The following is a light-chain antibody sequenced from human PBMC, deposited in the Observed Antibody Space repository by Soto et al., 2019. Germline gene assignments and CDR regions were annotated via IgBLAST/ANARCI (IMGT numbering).Light chain of an antibody. CDR3: QQGTGIPYT. J-gene: IGKJ2*01. CDR1: QTIDTY. V-gene: IGKV1-39*01. Sequence: DIQMTQSPSSLSASVGDRVTITCRASQTIDTYLNLYQHNPGKAPKLLIFAASTLQNGVPSRFSGSGSGTGFTVTICGLQSEGFAIYYCQQGTGIPYTFGQETNLDIK. CDR2: AAS.